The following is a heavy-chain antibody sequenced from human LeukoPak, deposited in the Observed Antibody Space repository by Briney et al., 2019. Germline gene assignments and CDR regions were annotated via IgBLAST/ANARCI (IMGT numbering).Heavy chain of an antibody. D-gene: IGHD3-10*01. Sequence: SETLSLTCAVSGDSISTYHWSWIRQPPGEGLEWIGYISYSGSTNYNPSLKSRVTISVDTSKSRFSLRLSSVTAADTAVYYCGRLLDDYGSGSYEYWGQGTLVTVSS. CDR3: GRLLDDYGSGSYEY. J-gene: IGHJ4*02. CDR2: ISYSGST. CDR1: GDSISTYH. V-gene: IGHV4-59*08.